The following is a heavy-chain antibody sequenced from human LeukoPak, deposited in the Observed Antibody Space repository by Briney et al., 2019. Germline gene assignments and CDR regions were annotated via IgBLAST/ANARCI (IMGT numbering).Heavy chain of an antibody. Sequence: PSETLSLTCTISGGSVSGYYWSWIRQAAGKGLEWIGRVYTSGSTNYNPSLKSRVTMSVDTSKNQFSLKLSSVTAADTAVYYCARDPVPWGQGTLVTVSS. D-gene: IGHD3-10*01. J-gene: IGHJ4*02. CDR3: ARDPVP. V-gene: IGHV4-4*07. CDR1: GGSVSGYY. CDR2: VYTSGST.